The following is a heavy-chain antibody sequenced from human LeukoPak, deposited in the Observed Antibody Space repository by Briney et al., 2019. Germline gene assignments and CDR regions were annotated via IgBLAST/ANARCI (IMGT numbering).Heavy chain of an antibody. V-gene: IGHV4-39*01. D-gene: IGHD3-3*02. J-gene: IGHJ4*02. CDR2: IYYSGST. Sequence: SETLSLTCAVSGGSISSNSYYWGWIRQPPGKGLEWIGSIYYSGSTYYNPSLKSRVTISVDTSKNQFSLKLSSVTAADTAVYYCARHGRIGKFGFSYWGQGTLVTVSS. CDR3: ARHGRIGKFGFSY. CDR1: GGSISSNSYY.